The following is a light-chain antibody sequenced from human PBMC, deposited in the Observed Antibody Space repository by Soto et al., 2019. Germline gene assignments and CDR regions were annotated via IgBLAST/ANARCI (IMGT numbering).Light chain of an antibody. J-gene: IGKJ1*01. CDR3: QQYGSPPLT. V-gene: IGKV3-20*01. CDR1: QSVSSSY. CDR2: GAS. Sequence: EIVLTQSSGTLSLSPGGVATLSCRASQSVSSSYLAWYQQKRGQAPRLLLYGASSRATGIPDRFSGSGSETDFTLTISRLEPEDFAVYFCQQYGSPPLTFGQGTKVDIK.